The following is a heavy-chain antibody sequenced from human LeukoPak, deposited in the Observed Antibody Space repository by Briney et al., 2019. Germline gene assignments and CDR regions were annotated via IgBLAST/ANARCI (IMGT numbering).Heavy chain of an antibody. CDR1: GYTFTNYH. V-gene: IGHV1-2*06. D-gene: IGHD3-3*01. J-gene: IGHJ5*02. Sequence: GASVKVSCKASGYTFTNYHMHWVRQAPGQGLEWMGRIYPSSGGTNYAQKFQGRITLTTDTSINTAYMELSRLRSEDTAVYYCARRTSYYDFWSGYSFYWFDPWGQGTLVTVSS. CDR3: ARRTSYYDFWSGYSFYWFDP. CDR2: IYPSSGGT.